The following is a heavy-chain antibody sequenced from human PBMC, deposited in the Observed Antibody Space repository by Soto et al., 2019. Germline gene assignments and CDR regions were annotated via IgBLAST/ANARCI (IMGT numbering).Heavy chain of an antibody. CDR3: ARSLEPSWFDP. V-gene: IGHV4-59*01. CDR1: GGSSNFY. CDR2: MYHTGGA. Sequence: SETLSLTCTVSGGSSNFYWSWIRQSPGKGLEWIGYMYHTGGANYNPSFRGRVTMSVDMSKNQASLKLASVTAADTAVYYCARSLEPSWFDPWGQGRLVTVSS. J-gene: IGHJ5*02.